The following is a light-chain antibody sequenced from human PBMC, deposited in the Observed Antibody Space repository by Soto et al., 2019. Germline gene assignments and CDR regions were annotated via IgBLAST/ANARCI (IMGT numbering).Light chain of an antibody. Sequence: QSALTQPRSVSGSPGQSVTISCTGTSSDVGGYNYVSWYQHHPGKAPKLMIYDVSKRPSGVPDRFSGSKSGNTASLTISGLQAEDEADYYCSSYAGSNNLDVFGTGTKLTVL. CDR3: SSYAGSNNLDV. CDR2: DVS. J-gene: IGLJ1*01. V-gene: IGLV2-11*01. CDR1: SSDVGGYNY.